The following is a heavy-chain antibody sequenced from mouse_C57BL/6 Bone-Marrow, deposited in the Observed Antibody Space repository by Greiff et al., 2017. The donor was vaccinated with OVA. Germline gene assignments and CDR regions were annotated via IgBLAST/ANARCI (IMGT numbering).Heavy chain of an antibody. J-gene: IGHJ3*01. CDR3: TRRVDGYPWFAY. V-gene: IGHV1-15*01. Sequence: VQLQESGAELVRPGASVTLSCKASGYTFTDYEMHWVKQTPVHGLEWIGAIDPETGGTAYNQKFKGKAILTADKSSSTAYMELRSLTSEDSAVYYCTRRVDGYPWFAYWGQGTLVTVSA. CDR2: IDPETGGT. CDR1: GYTFTDYE. D-gene: IGHD2-3*01.